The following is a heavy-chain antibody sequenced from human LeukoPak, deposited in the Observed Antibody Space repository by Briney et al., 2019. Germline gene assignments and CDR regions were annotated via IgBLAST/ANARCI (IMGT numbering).Heavy chain of an antibody. J-gene: IGHJ4*02. Sequence: GGSLRLSCAASGFTFSSYWMSWVRQAPGKGLEWVANIKQDGSEKYYVDSVKGRFTISRDNAKNSLYLQMNSLRAEDTAVYYCARVWDIVVVPAASHFDYWGQGTLVTVSS. D-gene: IGHD2-2*01. CDR1: GFTFSSYW. CDR3: ARVWDIVVVPAASHFDY. V-gene: IGHV3-7*01. CDR2: IKQDGSEK.